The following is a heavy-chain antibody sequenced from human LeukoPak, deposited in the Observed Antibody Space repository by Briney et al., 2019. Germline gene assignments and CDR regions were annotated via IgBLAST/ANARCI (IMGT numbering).Heavy chain of an antibody. CDR3: ARAEPYYDFWSGTYYYYGMDV. V-gene: IGHV3-30-3*01. CDR2: ISYDGSNK. CDR1: GFTFSSYA. Sequence: PGGSLRLSCAASGFTFSSYAMPWVRQAPGKGLEWVAVISYDGSNKYYADSVKGRFTISRDNFKNALYLQMNSLRAEDTAVYYCARAEPYYDFWSGTYYYYGMDVWGQGTTVTVSS. J-gene: IGHJ6*02. D-gene: IGHD3-3*01.